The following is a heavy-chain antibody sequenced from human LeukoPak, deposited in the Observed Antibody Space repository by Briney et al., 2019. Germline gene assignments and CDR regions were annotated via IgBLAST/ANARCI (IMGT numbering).Heavy chain of an antibody. V-gene: IGHV3-33*03. CDR1: EFTFSSYG. CDR2: IWYDGSNK. Sequence: GGSLRLSCAASEFTFSSYGMHWVRQAPGKGLEWVAVIWYDGSNKYYADSVKGRFTISRDNAKNTLYLQMNSLRAEDTAVYYCARPLGYCSSTSCSSNWFDPWGQGTLVTVSS. J-gene: IGHJ5*02. CDR3: ARPLGYCSSTSCSSNWFDP. D-gene: IGHD2-2*01.